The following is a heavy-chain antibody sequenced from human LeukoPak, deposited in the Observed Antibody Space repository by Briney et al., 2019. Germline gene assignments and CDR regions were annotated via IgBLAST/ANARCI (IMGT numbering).Heavy chain of an antibody. CDR2: INHSGST. CDR1: GGSFSGFY. J-gene: IGHJ4*02. D-gene: IGHD3-10*01. V-gene: IGHV4-34*01. Sequence: PSETLSLTCAVYGGSFSGFYWSWIRQPPGKGLEWIGEINHSGSTNYNPSLKSRVTISVDTSKKQFSLKLSSVTAAGTAVYYCARAVYVNYYGSGSYWNYWGQGTLVTVSS. CDR3: ARAVYVNYYGSGSYWNY.